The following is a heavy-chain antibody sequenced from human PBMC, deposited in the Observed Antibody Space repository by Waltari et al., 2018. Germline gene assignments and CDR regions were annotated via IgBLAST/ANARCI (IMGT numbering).Heavy chain of an antibody. CDR3: ARELSTAWYNS. CDR2: ISSSSHAI. CDR1: GLTFSSYG. D-gene: IGHD6-19*01. V-gene: IGHV3-48*04. Sequence: EVQLVESGGGLVQPGGSLRLSCAASGLTFSSYGMNWARQAPGKGVEWVAQISSSSHAIYYADSVKGRFTISRDNAKNSLYLQMNSLVVEDTAVYYCARELSTAWYNSWGQGTLVTVSS. J-gene: IGHJ5*02.